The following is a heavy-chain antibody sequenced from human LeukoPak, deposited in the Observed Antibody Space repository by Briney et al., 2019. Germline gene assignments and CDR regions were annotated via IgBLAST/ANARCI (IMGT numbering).Heavy chain of an antibody. V-gene: IGHV1-46*01. CDR2: INPSGGST. Sequence: ASVKVSCMASGYTFTSYYMHWVRQAPGQGLEWMGKINPSGGSTSYTQKKFQGRVTMTRDTSTSTVYMELSSLRSEDTAVYYCARERGYDILTGRRGGFDYWGQGTLVTVSS. CDR1: GYTFTSYY. CDR3: ARERGYDILTGRRGGFDY. J-gene: IGHJ4*02. D-gene: IGHD3-9*01.